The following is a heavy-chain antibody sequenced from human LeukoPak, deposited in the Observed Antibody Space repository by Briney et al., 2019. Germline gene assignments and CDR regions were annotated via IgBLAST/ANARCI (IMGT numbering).Heavy chain of an antibody. CDR2: INAGNGNT. CDR3: TRGRWSATTVSYYLDF. D-gene: IGHD2-15*01. Sequence: GASVKVSCKASEYTFTEYAVNWVRQAPGQRLEWMGWINAGNGNTKYAQKFQGRLTITRDTSASTAYMELSSLTFEDTAVYYCTRGRWSATTVSYYLDFWGQGTLVTVSS. CDR1: EYTFTEYA. J-gene: IGHJ4*02. V-gene: IGHV1-3*01.